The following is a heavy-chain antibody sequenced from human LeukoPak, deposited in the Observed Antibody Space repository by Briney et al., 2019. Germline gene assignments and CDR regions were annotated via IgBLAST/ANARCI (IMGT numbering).Heavy chain of an antibody. V-gene: IGHV3-23*01. J-gene: IGHJ4*02. Sequence: GESLRLSCAASGFTFSSYAMSWVRQAPGKGLEWVSAISGSGGSTYYADSVKGRFTISRDNSKNTLYLQMNSLRAEDTAVYYCAKEWGYDYVWGSYRRGYYFDYWGQGTLVTVSS. CDR1: GFTFSSYA. CDR2: ISGSGGST. D-gene: IGHD3-16*02. CDR3: AKEWGYDYVWGSYRRGYYFDY.